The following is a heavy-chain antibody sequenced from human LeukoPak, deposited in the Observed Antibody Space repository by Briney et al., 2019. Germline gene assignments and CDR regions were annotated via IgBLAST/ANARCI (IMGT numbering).Heavy chain of an antibody. CDR1: GFTVSSNY. CDR2: IYSGGST. D-gene: IGHD3-22*01. J-gene: IGHJ4*02. CDR3: AGLPAYYYDTSGFYFDY. V-gene: IGHV3-66*04. Sequence: GGSLRLSCAASGFTVSSNYMSWVRQAPGRGLEGFSVIYSGGSTYYADSVKGRFTISRDNSKNTLYLQMNSLRAEDTAVYYCAGLPAYYYDTSGFYFDYWGQGTLVTASS.